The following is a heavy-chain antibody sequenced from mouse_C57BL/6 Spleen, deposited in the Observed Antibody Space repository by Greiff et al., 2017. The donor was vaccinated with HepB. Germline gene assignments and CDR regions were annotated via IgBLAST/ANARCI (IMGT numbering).Heavy chain of an antibody. CDR3: ASGIYYDYDEGGYYFDY. CDR2: INPNYGTT. Sequence: VQLQQSGPELVKPGASVKISCKASGYSFTDYNMNWVKQSNGKSLEWIGVINPNYGTTSYNQKFKGKATLTVDQSSSTAYMQLNSLTSEDSAVYSCASGIYYDYDEGGYYFDYWGQGTTLTVSS. D-gene: IGHD2-4*01. J-gene: IGHJ2*01. CDR1: GYSFTDYN. V-gene: IGHV1-39*01.